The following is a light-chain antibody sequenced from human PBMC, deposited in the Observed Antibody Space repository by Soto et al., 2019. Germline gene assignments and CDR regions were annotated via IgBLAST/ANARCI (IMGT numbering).Light chain of an antibody. CDR3: QQYSDYPYT. CDR2: KAS. V-gene: IGKV1-5*03. CDR1: QSISSW. J-gene: IGKJ2*01. Sequence: DLQMTQSPSSLSASVGDGVTITCRASQSISSWLAWYQQKPGKAPKLLIYKASSLESGVPSRFSGSGSGTEFTLTISSLQPDDFATYYCQQYSDYPYTFGQGTKLEIK.